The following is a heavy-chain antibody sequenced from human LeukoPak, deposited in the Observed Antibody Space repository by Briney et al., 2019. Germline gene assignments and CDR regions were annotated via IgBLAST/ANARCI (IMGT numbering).Heavy chain of an antibody. CDR2: INTDGSST. V-gene: IGHV3-74*01. J-gene: IGHJ4*02. CDR1: GFTFSSYW. Sequence: PGGSLRLSCAASGFTFSSYWMHWVRQAPGKGLAWVSRINTDGSSTSYADSVKGRFTISRDNAKNTLYLQMNSLRAEDTAVYYCARGLAAPGNYWGQGTLVTVSS. D-gene: IGHD3-10*01. CDR3: ARGLAAPGNY.